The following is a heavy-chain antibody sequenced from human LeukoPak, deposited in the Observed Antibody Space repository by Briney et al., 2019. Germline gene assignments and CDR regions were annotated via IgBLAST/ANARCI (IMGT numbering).Heavy chain of an antibody. CDR2: IYSDNT. CDR3: ARRAGAYSHPYDY. V-gene: IGHV3-53*01. J-gene: IGHJ4*02. CDR1: WFTVSSNS. Sequence: GSLRLSCTVSWFTVSSNSMSWVRQAPGKGLEWVSFIYSDNTHYSDSVKGRFTISRDNSKNTLYLQTNSLRAEDTAVYYCARRAGAYSHPYDYWGQGTLVTVSS. D-gene: IGHD4/OR15-4a*01.